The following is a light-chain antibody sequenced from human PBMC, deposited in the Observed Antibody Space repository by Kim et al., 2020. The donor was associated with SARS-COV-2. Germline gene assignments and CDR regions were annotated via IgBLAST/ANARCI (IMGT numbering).Light chain of an antibody. CDR3: CSYAGSLNWV. V-gene: IGLV2-11*01. Sequence: GQSVTISCAGTSSDVGGYNYVSWYQQHPGKAPKLMIYDVSKRPSGVPDRFSGSKSGNTASLTISGLQAEDEADYYCCSYAGSLNWVFGGGTQLTVL. CDR2: DVS. CDR1: SSDVGGYNY. J-gene: IGLJ3*02.